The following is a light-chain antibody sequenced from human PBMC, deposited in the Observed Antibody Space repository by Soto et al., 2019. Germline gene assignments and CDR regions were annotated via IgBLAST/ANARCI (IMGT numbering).Light chain of an antibody. CDR3: SSYTSSHVV. CDR2: DVS. Sequence: QSVLTQAASVSGCPGQSITISCTGTSSDVGGYNYVSWYQQHPGKAPKLMIYDVSNRPSGVSNRFSGSKSGNTASLTISGLQAEDEADYYCSSYTSSHVVFGGGTKVTVL. CDR1: SSDVGGYNY. V-gene: IGLV2-14*01. J-gene: IGLJ2*01.